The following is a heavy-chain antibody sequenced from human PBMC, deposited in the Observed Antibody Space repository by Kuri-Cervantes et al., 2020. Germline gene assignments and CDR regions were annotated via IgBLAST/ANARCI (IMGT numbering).Heavy chain of an antibody. CDR1: GFTFSSYA. CDR2: ISGSGGST. V-gene: IGHV3-23*01. D-gene: IGHD1-1*01. Sequence: GESLKISCAASGFTFSSYAMSWVRQAPGKGLEWVSAISGSGGSTYYADSVKGRFTISRDNSKNTLYLQMNSLRAEDTAVYYCARDARFKDDDQTTPAWYLDLWGRGTLVTVSS. J-gene: IGHJ2*01. CDR3: ARDARFKDDDQTTPAWYLDL.